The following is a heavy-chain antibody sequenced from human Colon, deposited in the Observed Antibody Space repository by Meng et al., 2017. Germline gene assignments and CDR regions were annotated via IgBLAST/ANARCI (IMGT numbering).Heavy chain of an antibody. Sequence: QVPLQGAGPGLVKPSETLSLTCTVSGGSISSSSYYWGWIRQPPGKGLEWIGSIYYSGSTYYNPSLKSRVTISVDTSKNQFSLKLSSVTAADTAVYYCAVWFGELLSGNWFDPWGQGTLVTVSS. D-gene: IGHD3-10*01. CDR1: GGSISSSSYY. V-gene: IGHV4-39*07. CDR2: IYYSGST. J-gene: IGHJ5*02. CDR3: AVWFGELLSGNWFDP.